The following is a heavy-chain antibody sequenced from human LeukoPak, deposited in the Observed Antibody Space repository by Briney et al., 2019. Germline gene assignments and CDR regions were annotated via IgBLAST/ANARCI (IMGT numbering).Heavy chain of an antibody. J-gene: IGHJ3*02. CDR3: ARVRGVTTAGFDI. CDR2: INPSGGST. D-gene: IGHD4-17*01. V-gene: IGHV1-46*01. Sequence: ASVKVSCKASGGTFSSYAISWVRQAPGQGLEWMGIINPSGGSTSYAQKFQGRVTMTRDTSTSTVYMELSSLRSEDTAVYYCARVRGVTTAGFDIWGQGTMVTVSS. CDR1: GGTFSSYA.